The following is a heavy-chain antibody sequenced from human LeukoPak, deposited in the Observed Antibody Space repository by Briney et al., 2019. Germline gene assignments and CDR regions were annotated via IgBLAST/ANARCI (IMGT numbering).Heavy chain of an antibody. CDR1: GGTFSSYT. D-gene: IGHD6-6*01. CDR2: IIPILGIA. CDR3: ARGVKTYRSSSPRTLFDY. J-gene: IGHJ4*02. Sequence: ASVKVSCKASGGTFSSYTISWVLQAPGQGREWMGRIIPILGIANYAQKFQGRVTITAGKSRSKAYMELSSLRSEDTAVYYCARGVKTYRSSSPRTLFDYWGQGTLVTVSS. V-gene: IGHV1-69*02.